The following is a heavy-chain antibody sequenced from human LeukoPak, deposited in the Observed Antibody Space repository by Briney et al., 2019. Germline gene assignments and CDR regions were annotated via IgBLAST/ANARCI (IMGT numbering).Heavy chain of an antibody. CDR2: IKQDGSEK. CDR3: ARDHPVVAATNWFDP. J-gene: IGHJ5*02. Sequence: GGSLRLSCAASGFTFSSYWMSWVRQAPGKGLEWVANIKQDGSEKYYVDSVKGRSTISRDNAKNSLYLQMNSLRAEDTAVYYCARDHPVVAATNWFDPWGQGTLVTVSS. V-gene: IGHV3-7*03. D-gene: IGHD2-15*01. CDR1: GFTFSSYW.